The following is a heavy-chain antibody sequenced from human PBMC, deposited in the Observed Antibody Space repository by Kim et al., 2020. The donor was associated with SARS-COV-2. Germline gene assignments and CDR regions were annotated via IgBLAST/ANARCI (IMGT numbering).Heavy chain of an antibody. V-gene: IGHV3-30*03. D-gene: IGHD2-21*01. CDR3: ARSGFAQSSYYYGLDI. J-gene: IGHJ6*02. Sequence: VSVKGRFTIASDNSKNTRYLQMNSLRAEDTAVYYCARSGFAQSSYYYGLDIWGQGTTVTVSS.